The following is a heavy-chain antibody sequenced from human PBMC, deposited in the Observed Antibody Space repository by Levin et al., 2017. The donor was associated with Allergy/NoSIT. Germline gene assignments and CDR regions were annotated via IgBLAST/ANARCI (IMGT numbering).Heavy chain of an antibody. D-gene: IGHD3-9*01. CDR2: ISYDGSNK. J-gene: IGHJ3*02. CDR3: ARGNRGLRYFDWLAHAFDI. V-gene: IGHV3-30-3*01. Sequence: WLRQDRGKGLEWVAVISYDGSNKYYADSVKGRFTISRDNSKNTLYLQMNSLRAEDTAVYYCARGNRGLRYFDWLAHAFDIWGQGTMVTVSS.